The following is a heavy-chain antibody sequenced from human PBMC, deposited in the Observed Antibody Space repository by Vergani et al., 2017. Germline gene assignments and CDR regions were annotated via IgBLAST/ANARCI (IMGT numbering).Heavy chain of an antibody. CDR1: GFTFSSYA. V-gene: IGHV3-30-3*01. Sequence: VQLVESGGGVVQPGRSLRLSCAASGFTFSSYAMHWVRQAPGKGLEWVAVISYDGSNKYYADSVKGRFTISRDNSKNTLYLQMNSLRAEDTAVYYCAIDTIFGVYYYMDVWGKGTTVTVS. CDR2: ISYDGSNK. CDR3: AIDTIFGVYYYMDV. D-gene: IGHD3-3*01. J-gene: IGHJ6*03.